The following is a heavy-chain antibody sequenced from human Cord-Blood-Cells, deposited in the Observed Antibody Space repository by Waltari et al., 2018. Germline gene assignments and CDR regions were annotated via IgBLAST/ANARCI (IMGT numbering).Heavy chain of an antibody. CDR3: ARDYGDYFIDY. V-gene: IGHV3-48*03. J-gene: IGHJ4*02. D-gene: IGHD4-17*01. Sequence: EVQLVESGGGLVQPGGSLRLSCAASGFTFSSYEMNWVRQAPGKGLEWVSYISSSGSTIYYADSVKGRFTISRDNAKNSLYLQMNSLRAEDTAVYYCARDYGDYFIDYWGQGTLVTVSS. CDR2: ISSSGSTI. CDR1: GFTFSSYE.